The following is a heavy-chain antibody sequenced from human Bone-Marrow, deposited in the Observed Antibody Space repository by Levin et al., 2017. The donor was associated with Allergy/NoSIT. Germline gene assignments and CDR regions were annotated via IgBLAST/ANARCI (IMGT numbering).Heavy chain of an antibody. CDR2: VYYNGDT. CDR3: AGESGWGDNDA. V-gene: IGHV4-61*01. Sequence: RSSETLSLTCSVSGGSVDSSSYYWSWIRQPPGKGLEWIGYVYYNGDTYHNPSLKSRVTVSLASSKNQFSLRLTSVIAADTAVYYCAGESGWGDNDAWGQGILVTVSS. D-gene: IGHD6-25*01. J-gene: IGHJ5*02. CDR1: GGSVDSSSYY.